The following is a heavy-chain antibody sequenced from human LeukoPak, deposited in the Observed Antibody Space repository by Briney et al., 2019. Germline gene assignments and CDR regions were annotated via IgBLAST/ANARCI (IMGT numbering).Heavy chain of an antibody. Sequence: PGGSLRLSCAASGFTVSNYYMSWVRQAPGKGLEWVSVIYSDDRTYHADSVKGRFTISRDNSKNTPYLQMNNLRVEDTAVYYCARDRTAADPWGQGTLVTVSS. CDR2: IYSDDRT. V-gene: IGHV3-53*01. D-gene: IGHD6-13*01. CDR3: ARDRTAADP. CDR1: GFTVSNYY. J-gene: IGHJ5*02.